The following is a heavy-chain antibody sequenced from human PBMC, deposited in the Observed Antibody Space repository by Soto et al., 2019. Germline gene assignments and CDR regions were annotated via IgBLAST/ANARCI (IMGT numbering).Heavy chain of an antibody. CDR2: ISSSSSYT. D-gene: IGHD2-2*01. V-gene: IGHV3-11*05. CDR3: AIYCSSTSCYSYGMDV. CDR1: GFTFSDYY. Sequence: QGQLVESGGGLVKPGGSLRLSCAASGFTFSDYYMSWIRQAPGKGLEWVSYISSSSSYTNYADSVKGRFTISRDNAKNSLYLQMNSLRAEDTAVYYCAIYCSSTSCYSYGMDVWGQGTTVTVSS. J-gene: IGHJ6*02.